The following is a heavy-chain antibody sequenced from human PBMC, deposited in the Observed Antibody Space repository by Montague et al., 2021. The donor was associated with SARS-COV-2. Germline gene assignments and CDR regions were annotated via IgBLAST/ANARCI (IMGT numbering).Heavy chain of an antibody. Sequence: SETLSLTCTVSGGSFKNYYWSCIRQPPGKGLEWIGYVHHDGSSGXANYNPSVWSRVTISVDTSKKQFSLHLSSVTPADTAVYFCARVFDNSGYALDYWGQGTQVTVSS. V-gene: IGHV4-59*01. CDR2: VHHDGSSGXA. D-gene: IGHD5-12*01. J-gene: IGHJ4*02. CDR1: GGSFKNYY. CDR3: ARVFDNSGYALDY.